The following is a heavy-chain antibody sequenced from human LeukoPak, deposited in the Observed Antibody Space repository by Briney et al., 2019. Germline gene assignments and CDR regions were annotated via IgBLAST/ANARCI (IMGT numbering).Heavy chain of an antibody. V-gene: IGHV1-69*06. CDR2: IIPMFGTA. Sequence: VASVKVSCKAFGGTFSSYEISWVRQAPGQGLEWMGGIIPMFGTAKYAQKFQGRVTITADKSTSTAYMELSSLRSEDTAVYYCASGTTDIVVVPATLRNYYFDYWGQGTLVTVSS. CDR3: ASGTTDIVVVPATLRNYYFDY. CDR1: GGTFSSYE. J-gene: IGHJ4*02. D-gene: IGHD2-2*01.